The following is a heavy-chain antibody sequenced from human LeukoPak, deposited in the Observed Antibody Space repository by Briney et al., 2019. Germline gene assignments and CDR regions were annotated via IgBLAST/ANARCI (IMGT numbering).Heavy chain of an antibody. Sequence: PGGSLRLSCAASGFTFSSSEMNWVRQVPGKGLEWVSGISWNSGSIGYADSVKGRFTISRDNAKNSLYLQMNSLRAEDMALYYCAKDNSDWGFDYWGQGTLVTVSS. D-gene: IGHD3/OR15-3a*01. CDR3: AKDNSDWGFDY. J-gene: IGHJ4*02. V-gene: IGHV3-9*03. CDR2: ISWNSGSI. CDR1: GFTFSSSE.